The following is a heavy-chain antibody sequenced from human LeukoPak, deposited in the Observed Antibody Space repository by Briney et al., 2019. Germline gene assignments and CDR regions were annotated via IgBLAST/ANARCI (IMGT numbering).Heavy chain of an antibody. J-gene: IGHJ4*02. D-gene: IGHD3-9*01. Sequence: GGSLRLSCAASGFTFGSYAMSWVRQAPGMGLEWVSAISGSGGSTYYADSVKGRFTISRDNSKNTLYLQMNSLRIEDTAVYFCAAFTYYNILTGFKAGSADYWGQGTLVTVSS. CDR2: ISGSGGST. CDR1: GFTFGSYA. CDR3: AAFTYYNILTGFKAGSADY. V-gene: IGHV3-23*01.